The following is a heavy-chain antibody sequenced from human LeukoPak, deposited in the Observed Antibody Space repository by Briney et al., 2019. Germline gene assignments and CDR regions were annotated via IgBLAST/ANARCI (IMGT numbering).Heavy chain of an antibody. Sequence: GGSLRLSCAASGFTFSDYYTSWIRQAPGKGLEWVSYISSSGSTIYYADSVKGRFTISRDNAKNSLYLQMNSLRAEDTAVYYCARCIAATPYAFDIWGQGTMVTVSS. CDR2: ISSSGSTI. CDR1: GFTFSDYY. CDR3: ARCIAATPYAFDI. D-gene: IGHD6-13*01. J-gene: IGHJ3*02. V-gene: IGHV3-11*01.